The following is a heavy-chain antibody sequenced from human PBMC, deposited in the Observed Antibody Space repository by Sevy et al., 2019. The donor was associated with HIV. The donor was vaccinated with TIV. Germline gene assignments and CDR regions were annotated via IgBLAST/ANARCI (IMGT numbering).Heavy chain of an antibody. V-gene: IGHV1-69*13. CDR2: IIPIFGTA. CDR1: GGTFSSYA. CDR3: ASDFLDYYDSSGYAFDY. Sequence: ASVKVSCKASGGTFSSYAISWVRQAPGQGLEWMGGIIPIFGTANYAQKFQGRVTITADESTSTAYMELSSLRSEDTAVYYCASDFLDYYDSSGYAFDYWGQGTLVTVSS. J-gene: IGHJ4*02. D-gene: IGHD3-22*01.